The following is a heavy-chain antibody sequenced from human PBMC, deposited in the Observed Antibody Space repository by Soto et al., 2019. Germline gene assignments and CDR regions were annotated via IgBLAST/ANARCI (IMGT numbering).Heavy chain of an antibody. V-gene: IGHV4-31*03. J-gene: IGHJ4*02. CDR3: ARVATGYSSGWYLVDY. CDR2: IYYSGST. Sequence: SETLSLTGTVSGCSISSGGYYWSWIRQHPGKGLEWIGYIYYSGSTYYNPSLKSRVTISVDTSKNQFSLKLSSVTAADTAVYYCARVATGYSSGWYLVDYWGQGTLVTVSS. D-gene: IGHD6-19*01. CDR1: GCSISSGGYY.